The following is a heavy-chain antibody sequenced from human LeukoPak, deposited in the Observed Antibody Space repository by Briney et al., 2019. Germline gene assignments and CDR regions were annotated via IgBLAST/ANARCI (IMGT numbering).Heavy chain of an antibody. J-gene: IGHJ4*02. CDR2: INHSGST. CDR1: GGSISSSSYY. V-gene: IGHV4-39*07. Sequence: SETLSLTCTVSGGSISSSSYYWGWIRQPPGKGLEWIGEINHSGSTNYNPSLKSRVTISVDTSKNQFSLKLSSVTAADTAVYYCARAVMEPDYWGQGTLVTVSS. CDR3: ARAVMEPDY. D-gene: IGHD1-1*01.